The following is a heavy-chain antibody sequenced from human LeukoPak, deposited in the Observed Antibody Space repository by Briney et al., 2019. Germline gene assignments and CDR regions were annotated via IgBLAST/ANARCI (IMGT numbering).Heavy chain of an antibody. CDR3: ARDSGYCSSTGCYVHYFDY. Sequence: GGSPRLSCAASGFTFSSYSMNWVRQTPGKGLEWVSSISSSSGYINYADSVKGRFTVSRDNAKNSLYLQMNSLRAEDTAVYYCARDSGYCSSTGCYVHYFDYWGQGTLVTVSS. D-gene: IGHD2-2*01. V-gene: IGHV3-21*01. CDR1: GFTFSSYS. CDR2: ISSSSGYI. J-gene: IGHJ4*02.